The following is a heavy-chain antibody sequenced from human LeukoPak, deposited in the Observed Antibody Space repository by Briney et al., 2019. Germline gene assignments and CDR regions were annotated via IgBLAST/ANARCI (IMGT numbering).Heavy chain of an antibody. D-gene: IGHD4-17*01. CDR3: ARGDYGDYGSWFDP. CDR1: GYTFTSYG. J-gene: IGHJ5*02. CDR2: ISAYNGNT. V-gene: IGHV1-18*01. Sequence: ASVKVSCKASGYTFTSYGISWVRQAPGQGLEWLGWISAYNGNTNYAQKLQGRVTITTDTYTSTAYMELRSLRSDDTAVYYCARGDYGDYGSWFDPWGQGTLVTVSS.